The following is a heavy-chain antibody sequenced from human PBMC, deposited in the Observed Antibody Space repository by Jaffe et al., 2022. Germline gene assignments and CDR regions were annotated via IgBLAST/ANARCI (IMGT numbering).Heavy chain of an antibody. Sequence: EVQLLESGGGLVQPGGSLRLSCAASGFTFSSYAMSWVRQAPGKGLEWVSAISGSGGSTYYADSVKGRFTISRDNSKNTLYLQMNSLRAEDTAVYYCAKDRAEIQLWLIYFDYWGQGTLVTVSS. CDR3: AKDRAEIQLWLIYFDY. CDR2: ISGSGGST. D-gene: IGHD5-18*01. CDR1: GFTFSSYA. J-gene: IGHJ4*02. V-gene: IGHV3-23*01.